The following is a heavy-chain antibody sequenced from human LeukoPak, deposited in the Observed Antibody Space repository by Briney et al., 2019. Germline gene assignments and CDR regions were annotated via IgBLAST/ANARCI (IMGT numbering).Heavy chain of an antibody. J-gene: IGHJ3*02. CDR3: ARGSGVLLWFGELFAFDI. Sequence: SETLSLTCTVSGGSISSYYWSWIRQPPGEGLEWIGYIYYSGSTNYNPSLKSRVTISVDTSKNQFSLKLSSVTAADTAVYYCARGSGVLLWFGELFAFDIWGQGTMVTVSS. D-gene: IGHD3-10*01. CDR2: IYYSGST. V-gene: IGHV4-59*01. CDR1: GGSISSYY.